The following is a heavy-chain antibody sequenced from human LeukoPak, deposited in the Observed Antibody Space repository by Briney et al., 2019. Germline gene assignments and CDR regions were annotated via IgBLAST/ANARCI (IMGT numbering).Heavy chain of an antibody. D-gene: IGHD2-21*02. V-gene: IGHV1-69*05. CDR1: GGTSSSYA. CDR2: IIPIFGTA. CDR3: ARADPCGGDCYANFDY. J-gene: IGHJ4*02. Sequence: SVKVSCKASGGTSSSYAISWVRQAPGQGLEWMGGIIPIFGTANYAQKFQGRVTITTDESTSTAYMELSSLRSEDTAVYYCARADPCGGDCYANFDYWGQGTLVTVSS.